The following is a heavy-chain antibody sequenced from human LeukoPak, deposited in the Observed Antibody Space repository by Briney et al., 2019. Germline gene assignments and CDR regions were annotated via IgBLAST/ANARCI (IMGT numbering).Heavy chain of an antibody. CDR1: GGSISSSSYY. Sequence: KPSETLSLTCTVSGGSISSSSYYWGWIRQPPGKGLEWIGSIYYSGSTHYNPSLKSRVTISVDTSKNQFSLKLSSVTAADTAVYYCARRGLSHDSSGYYLDYWGQGTLVTVSS. CDR2: IYYSGST. D-gene: IGHD3-22*01. J-gene: IGHJ4*02. CDR3: ARRGLSHDSSGYYLDY. V-gene: IGHV4-39*01.